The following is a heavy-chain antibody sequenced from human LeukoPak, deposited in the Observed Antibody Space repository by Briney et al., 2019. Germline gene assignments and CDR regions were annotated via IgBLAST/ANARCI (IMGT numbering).Heavy chain of an antibody. D-gene: IGHD5-24*01. V-gene: IGHV3-21*01. CDR1: GFAFSSYS. Sequence: GGSLRLSCAASGFAFSSYSMNWVRQAPGKGLEWVPSIGSSSSYIYYADSVKGRFTISRDNAKNSLYLQMNSLRAEDTAVYYCARDSRDGYNSDYWGQGTLVTVSS. J-gene: IGHJ4*02. CDR2: IGSSSSYI. CDR3: ARDSRDGYNSDY.